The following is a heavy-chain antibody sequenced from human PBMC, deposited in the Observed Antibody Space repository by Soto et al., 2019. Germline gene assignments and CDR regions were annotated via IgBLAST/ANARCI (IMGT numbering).Heavy chain of an antibody. CDR3: ASYIAAAGNNWFDP. CDR1: GYTFTSYS. Sequence: ASVKVSCKASGYTFTSYSISWVRQAPGQGLEWMGWISAYNGNTNYAQKLQGRVTMTTDTSTSTAYMELRSLRSDDTAVYYCASYIAAAGNNWFDPWGQGTLVTSPQ. V-gene: IGHV1-18*04. CDR2: ISAYNGNT. D-gene: IGHD6-13*01. J-gene: IGHJ5*02.